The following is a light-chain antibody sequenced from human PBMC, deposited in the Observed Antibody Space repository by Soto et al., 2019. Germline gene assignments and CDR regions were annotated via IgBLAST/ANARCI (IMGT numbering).Light chain of an antibody. Sequence: QSILTQPPSASGTPGQRFTISCSGSSSNIGNNYVYWYQHLPGSAPKLLICTNNERPSGVPDRFSGSKSGTSASLAISGLRSEDDADYYCATWDGSLSGVVFGGGTKLTVL. CDR2: TNN. J-gene: IGLJ2*01. CDR3: ATWDGSLSGVV. CDR1: SSNIGNNY. V-gene: IGLV1-47*02.